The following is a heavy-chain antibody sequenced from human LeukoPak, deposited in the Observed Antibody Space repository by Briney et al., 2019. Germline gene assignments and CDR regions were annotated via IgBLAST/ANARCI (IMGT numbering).Heavy chain of an antibody. Sequence: ASVKVSCKVSGSSLTELSIHWVRQSPGYGLEWMGGPDREDGETIYAQKFQGRVTMTEDTSTHTSYIEPSSLRSDDAAVYYCATSGILDFWGQGTLVTVSS. J-gene: IGHJ4*02. CDR2: PDREDGET. CDR1: GSSLTELS. V-gene: IGHV1-24*01. CDR3: ATSGILDF.